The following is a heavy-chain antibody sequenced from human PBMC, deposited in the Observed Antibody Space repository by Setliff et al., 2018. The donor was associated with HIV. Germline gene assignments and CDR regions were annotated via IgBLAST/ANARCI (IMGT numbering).Heavy chain of an antibody. CDR2: NNHSGNT. J-gene: IGHJ6*03. V-gene: IGHV4-34*01. CDR3: ARLVRWEPRTFYYYYMDV. D-gene: IGHD1-26*01. CDR1: GGSFTDYY. Sequence: SETLSLTCAVYGGSFTDYYWSWFRQPPGKGLEWIGENNHSGNTNYNPSLKSRVTISIDTSKNQVSLRLSSVTAADTAVYYCARLVRWEPRTFYYYYMDVWGLGTTVTVSS.